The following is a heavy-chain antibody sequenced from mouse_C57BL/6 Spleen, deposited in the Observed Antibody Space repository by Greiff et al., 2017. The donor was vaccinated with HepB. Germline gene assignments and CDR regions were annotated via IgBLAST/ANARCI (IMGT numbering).Heavy chain of an antibody. D-gene: IGHD2-4*01. V-gene: IGHV5-17*01. Sequence: EVKLVESGGGLVKPGGSLKLSCAASGFTFSDYGMHWVRQAPEKGLEWVAYISSGSSNIYYADTVKGRFIISRDNAKNTLFLQMTSLRSEDTAMYYCARDDDYDGFDYWGQGTTLTVSS. CDR3: ARDDDYDGFDY. J-gene: IGHJ2*01. CDR1: GFTFSDYG. CDR2: ISSGSSNI.